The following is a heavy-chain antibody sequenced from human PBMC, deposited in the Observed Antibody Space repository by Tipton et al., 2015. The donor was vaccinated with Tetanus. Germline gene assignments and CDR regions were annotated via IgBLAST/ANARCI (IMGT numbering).Heavy chain of an antibody. CDR1: GGSFSSSNDY. D-gene: IGHD7-27*01. CDR2: IYYGGST. Sequence: TLSLTCTVSGGSFSSSNDYWAWIRQPPGKGLEWVGSIYYGGSTYFNPSLRSRGTISIDTSRNQFSLQLSSVTAADTALYFCARRLKVGITGVYFDLWGRGTRVSVSS. CDR3: ARRLKVGITGVYFDL. J-gene: IGHJ4*02. V-gene: IGHV4-39*01.